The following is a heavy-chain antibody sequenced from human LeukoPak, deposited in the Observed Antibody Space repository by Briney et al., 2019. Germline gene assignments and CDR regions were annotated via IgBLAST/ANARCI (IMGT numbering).Heavy chain of an antibody. Sequence: GSSVKVSCKASGGTFISYDINWVRQATGQGLEWMGWMNPNSGNTGYAQKFQGRVTMTRNTSISTAYMELSSLRSEDTAVYYCARGGVQLDDYWGQGTLVTVSS. V-gene: IGHV1-8*02. D-gene: IGHD5-18*01. J-gene: IGHJ4*02. CDR2: MNPNSGNT. CDR1: GGTFISYD. CDR3: ARGGVQLDDY.